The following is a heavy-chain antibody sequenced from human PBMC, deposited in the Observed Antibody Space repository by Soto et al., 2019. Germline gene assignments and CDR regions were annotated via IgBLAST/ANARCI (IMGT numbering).Heavy chain of an antibody. CDR3: ARDRCSGGSCYRTYAFDI. CDR1: GFNFSTYT. J-gene: IGHJ3*02. CDR2: ISSSNRYI. Sequence: VGSLRLSCAASGFNFSTYTMNWVRQAPGKGLEWVSSISSSNRYIYYADSVKGRFTISRDDAKNSLYLQMNSLRAEDTAVHYCARDRCSGGSCYRTYAFDIWGQGTLVTVSS. V-gene: IGHV3-21*06. D-gene: IGHD2-15*01.